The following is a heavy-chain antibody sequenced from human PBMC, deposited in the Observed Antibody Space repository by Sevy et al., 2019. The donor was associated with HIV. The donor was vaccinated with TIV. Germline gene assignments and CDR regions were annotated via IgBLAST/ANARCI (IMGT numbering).Heavy chain of an antibody. V-gene: IGHV1-18*03. J-gene: IGHJ4*02. CDR2: ISPYTGDT. Sequence: ASMKVSCRASGYTFRSYGISWVRQAPGQGLEWMGWISPYTGDTDFAQKVQGRISMTSDTSTSTAYMELRSLRSDDMAVYYCARDKPQGVVVLPGAMWGGVDYWGQGTLVTVSS. D-gene: IGHD2-2*01. CDR3: ARDKPQGVVVLPGAMWGGVDY. CDR1: GYTFRSYG.